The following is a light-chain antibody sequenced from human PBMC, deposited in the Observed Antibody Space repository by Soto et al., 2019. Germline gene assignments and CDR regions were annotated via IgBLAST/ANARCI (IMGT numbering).Light chain of an antibody. Sequence: AIQMTQSPSSLSASVGDRVTITCRASQDISNDSAWYQRKPGKAPNLLIFGASKLHSDVPSRFSGSGSGTEFTLTISSLQPEDFATYFCLQDYSYPWTFGQGTRVEIK. CDR1: QDISND. CDR3: LQDYSYPWT. J-gene: IGKJ1*01. V-gene: IGKV1-6*01. CDR2: GAS.